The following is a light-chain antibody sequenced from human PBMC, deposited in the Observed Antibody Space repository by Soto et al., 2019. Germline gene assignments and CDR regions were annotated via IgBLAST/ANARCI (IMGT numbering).Light chain of an antibody. CDR3: QQSYNTPRT. CDR1: QSISSF. J-gene: IGKJ1*01. CDR2: AAS. Sequence: DIQMTQSPSSLSASSGDRVTITCRASQSISSFLNWYQKKPGKAPKLLIYAASSLQSGVPSRFSGSGSGTDGTITISSLQTEDGATYYCQQSYNTPRTFGQGTKVDIK. V-gene: IGKV1-39*01.